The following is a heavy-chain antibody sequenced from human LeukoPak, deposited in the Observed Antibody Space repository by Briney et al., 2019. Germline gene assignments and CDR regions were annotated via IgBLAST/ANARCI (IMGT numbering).Heavy chain of an antibody. CDR1: GGTFSSYA. D-gene: IGHD1-1*01. Sequence: ASVKVSCKASGGTFSSYAISWVRQAPGQGLEWMGGIIPIFGTANYAQKFQGRVTITTDESTSTAYMELSSLRSEDTAVYYCARGLGPPPTYGTPTGGLFDPWGQGTLVTVSS. J-gene: IGHJ5*02. CDR3: ARGLGPPPTYGTPTGGLFDP. V-gene: IGHV1-69*05. CDR2: IIPIFGTA.